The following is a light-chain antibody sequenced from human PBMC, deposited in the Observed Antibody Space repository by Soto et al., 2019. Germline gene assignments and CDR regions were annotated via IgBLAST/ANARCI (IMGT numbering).Light chain of an antibody. J-gene: IGKJ4*01. V-gene: IGKV3-11*01. CDR1: QRVYIF. CDR3: QQSRDWPIN. CDR2: DAS. Sequence: IVLTQSTGTLSWSPVERATLSCRPIQRVYIFLPWYQQKPGQDPRLLIYDASNRAPGVPVRFSGSGSGTDFTLIISCLEPEDSADYYCQQSRDWPINFVGGTKLEIK.